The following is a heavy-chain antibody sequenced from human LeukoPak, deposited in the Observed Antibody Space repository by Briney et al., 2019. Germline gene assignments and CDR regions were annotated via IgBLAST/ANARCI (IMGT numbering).Heavy chain of an antibody. V-gene: IGHV4-39*07. CDR3: ARGGGDFDY. J-gene: IGHJ4*02. Sequence: PSETLSLTCTASGGSISSSSYYWGWIRQPPGKGLEWIGSIYYSGSTYYNPSLKSRVTISVDTSKNQFSLKLSSVTAADTAVYYCARGGGDFDYWGQGALVTVSS. CDR2: IYYSGST. D-gene: IGHD3-10*01. CDR1: GGSISSSSYY.